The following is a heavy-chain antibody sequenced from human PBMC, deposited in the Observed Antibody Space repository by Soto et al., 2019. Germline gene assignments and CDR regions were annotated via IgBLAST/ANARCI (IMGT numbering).Heavy chain of an antibody. CDR1: GGSISSYY. J-gene: IGHJ6*02. CDR3: ARDGRGAYYYGMDV. Sequence: PSETLSLTCTVSGGSISSYYWSWIRQPPGKGLEWIGYIYYSGSTNYNPSLKSRVTISVDTSKNQFSLKLSSVTAADTAVYYCARDGRGAYYYGMDVWGQGTTVTVSS. CDR2: IYYSGST. D-gene: IGHD3-10*01. V-gene: IGHV4-59*01.